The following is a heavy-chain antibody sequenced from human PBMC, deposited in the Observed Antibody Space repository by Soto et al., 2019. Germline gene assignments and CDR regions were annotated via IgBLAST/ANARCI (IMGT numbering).Heavy chain of an antibody. V-gene: IGHV2-5*02. D-gene: IGHD2-21*02. J-gene: IGHJ6*02. CDR1: GFSLNTGGLG. Sequence: SGPTLVNPTQTLTLTCTFSGFSLNTGGLGVGWIRQPPGKALEWLALIYWDNDKRYSPSLMSRLTITKDTSKNQVVLTMTNMDPVDAATYYCVHSRCGGDCLQFYSSHYYYGMDVWGQGTTVTVSS. CDR3: VHSRCGGDCLQFYSSHYYYGMDV. CDR2: IYWDNDK.